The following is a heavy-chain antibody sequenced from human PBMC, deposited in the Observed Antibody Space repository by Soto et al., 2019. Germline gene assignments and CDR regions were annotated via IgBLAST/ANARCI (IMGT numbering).Heavy chain of an antibody. J-gene: IGHJ4*02. CDR3: ARLGGYPYYFDY. CDR2: IYYSGST. D-gene: IGHD3-22*01. Sequence: PSETLSLTCTVSGGSISSYYWSWIRQPPGKGLEWIGYIYYSGSTNYNPSLKSRVTTSVDTSKNQFSLKLSSVTAADTAVYYCARLGGYPYYFDYWGEGTLVTVSS. CDR1: GGSISSYY. V-gene: IGHV4-59*08.